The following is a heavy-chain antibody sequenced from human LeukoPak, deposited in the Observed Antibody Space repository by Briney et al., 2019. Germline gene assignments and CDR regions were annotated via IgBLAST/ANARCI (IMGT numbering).Heavy chain of an antibody. Sequence: GGSLRLSCAASGFTFSSYWMSWFRQAPGEGLEWVANIKQNGSEKYYVDSVKGRFTISRDNAKNSLFLQMNSLRAEDTAVYYCARDIGAAADCNLDYWGQGTLVTVSS. J-gene: IGHJ4*02. CDR1: GFTFSSYW. D-gene: IGHD6-13*01. V-gene: IGHV3-7*01. CDR3: ARDIGAAADCNLDY. CDR2: IKQNGSEK.